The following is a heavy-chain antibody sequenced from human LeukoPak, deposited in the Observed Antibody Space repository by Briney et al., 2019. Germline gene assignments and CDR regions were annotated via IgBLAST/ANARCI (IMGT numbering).Heavy chain of an antibody. J-gene: IGHJ5*02. Sequence: PGGSLRLSCAASGFTFSSYAMSWVRQAPGKGLEWVSAISGSGGSTYCADSVKGRFTISRDNSKNTLYLQMNSLRAEDTAVYYCAKEDVEIAVAGQNWFDPWGQGTLVTVSS. D-gene: IGHD6-19*01. CDR3: AKEDVEIAVAGQNWFDP. CDR1: GFTFSSYA. CDR2: ISGSGGST. V-gene: IGHV3-23*01.